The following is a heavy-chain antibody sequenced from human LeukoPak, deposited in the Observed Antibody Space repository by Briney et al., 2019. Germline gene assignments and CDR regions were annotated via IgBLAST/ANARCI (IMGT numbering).Heavy chain of an antibody. J-gene: IGHJ5*02. CDR3: ARAVPRAVVVVVAATRYWFDP. Sequence: ASVKASCKASGGTFSSYAVSWVRQAPGQGLEWMGWINPNSGGTNYAQKFQGRVTMTRDTSISTAYMELSRLRSDDTAVYYCARAVPRAVVVVVAATRYWFDPWGQGTLVTVSS. CDR1: GGTFSSYA. CDR2: INPNSGGT. D-gene: IGHD2-15*01. V-gene: IGHV1-2*02.